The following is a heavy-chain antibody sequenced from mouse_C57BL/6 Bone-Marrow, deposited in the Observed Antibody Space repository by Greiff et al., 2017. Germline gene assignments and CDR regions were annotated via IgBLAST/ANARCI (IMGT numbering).Heavy chain of an antibody. D-gene: IGHD1-1*01. J-gene: IGHJ2*01. V-gene: IGHV1-81*01. Sequence: VQGVESGAELARPGASVKLSCKASGYTFTSYGISWVKQRTGQGLEWIGEIYPRSGNTYYNEKFKGKATLTADKSSSTAYMELRSLTSEDSAVYFCARGITTGRFDYWGQGTTRTVSS. CDR3: ARGITTGRFDY. CDR2: IYPRSGNT. CDR1: GYTFTSYG.